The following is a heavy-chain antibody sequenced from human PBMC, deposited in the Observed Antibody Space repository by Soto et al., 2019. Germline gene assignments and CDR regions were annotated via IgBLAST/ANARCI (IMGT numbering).Heavy chain of an antibody. Sequence: SETLSLTCTVSGGSISSGDYYWSWIRQPPGKGLEWIGSIYYSGSTYYNPSLKSRVTISVDTSKNQFSLKLSSVTAADTAVYYCARLTGIAVAGTVDYWGQGTLVTVSS. D-gene: IGHD6-19*01. V-gene: IGHV4-39*01. J-gene: IGHJ4*02. CDR1: GGSISSGDYY. CDR3: ARLTGIAVAGTVDY. CDR2: IYYSGST.